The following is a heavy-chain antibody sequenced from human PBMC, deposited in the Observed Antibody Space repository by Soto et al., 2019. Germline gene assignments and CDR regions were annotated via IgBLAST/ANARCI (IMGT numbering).Heavy chain of an antibody. J-gene: IGHJ4*02. CDR3: ARDRLAVAGTGQLDY. V-gene: IGHV3-48*02. CDR2: ISSSSSTI. CDR1: GFTFSSYS. D-gene: IGHD6-19*01. Sequence: EVQLVESGGGLVQPGGSLRLSCAASGFTFSSYSMKWVRQAPGKGLEWVSYISSSSSTIYYADSVKGRFTISRDNAKNSLYLQMNSLRDEDTAVYYCARDRLAVAGTGQLDYWGQGTLVTVSS.